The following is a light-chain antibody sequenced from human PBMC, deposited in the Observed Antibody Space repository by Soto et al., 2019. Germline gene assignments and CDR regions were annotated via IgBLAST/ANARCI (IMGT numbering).Light chain of an antibody. J-gene: IGKJ5*01. V-gene: IGKV3-15*01. Sequence: EIVMTQSPGTLSVSPGERVTLSCRASQSVGNNLAWHQQKVGXXKRXXFXGXLKRATGFTDRFSGSGSGTELTLTISSLQSEDFAVYYCQQYNGWPITFRQGTRLEIK. CDR1: QSVGNN. CDR2: GXL. CDR3: QQYNGWPIT.